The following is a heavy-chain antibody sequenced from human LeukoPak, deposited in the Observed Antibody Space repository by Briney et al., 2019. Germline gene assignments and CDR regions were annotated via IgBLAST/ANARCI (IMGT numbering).Heavy chain of an antibody. J-gene: IGHJ4*02. D-gene: IGHD3-9*01. CDR2: IWYDGSKI. Sequence: QPGGSLRLSCAASGFNFNNYGMHWVRQAPGKGLEWVAFIWYDGSKISYADSVKGRFTISRDNSENTLYLQMNSLRAADTAVYYRAKDVPKSNDVGEGLLTGGQGTLLTVSS. V-gene: IGHV3-30*02. CDR3: AKDVPKSNDVGEGLLT. CDR1: GFNFNNYG.